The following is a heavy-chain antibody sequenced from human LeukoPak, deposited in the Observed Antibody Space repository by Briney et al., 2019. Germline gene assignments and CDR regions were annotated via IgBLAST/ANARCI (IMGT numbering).Heavy chain of an antibody. CDR1: GGPYSGCY. Sequence: PSETLSLTCAVYGGPYSGCYWTWIRQSPGKGLEWIGKIDHSGSTNYNPSLKSRVTLSVDTSKRHFSLKLSSVTAADTAVYYCARAVTRGLADDSSGYYDPYYFDYWGQGTLVTVAS. CDR3: ARAVTRGLADDSSGYYDPYYFDY. V-gene: IGHV4-34*01. CDR2: IDHSGST. J-gene: IGHJ4*02. D-gene: IGHD3-22*01.